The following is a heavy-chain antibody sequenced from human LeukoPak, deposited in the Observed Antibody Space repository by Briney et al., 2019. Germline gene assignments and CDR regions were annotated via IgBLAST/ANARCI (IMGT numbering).Heavy chain of an antibody. Sequence: GGSLRLSCAASGFTFSSYAMSWVRQAPGKGLEWVSAISGSGGSTYYADSVKGRFTISRDNSKNTLYLQMNSLRAEDTAVYYCARLNDRYYYFDYWGQGTLVTVSS. V-gene: IGHV3-23*01. CDR1: GFTFSSYA. J-gene: IGHJ4*02. D-gene: IGHD2-21*02. CDR3: ARLNDRYYYFDY. CDR2: ISGSGGST.